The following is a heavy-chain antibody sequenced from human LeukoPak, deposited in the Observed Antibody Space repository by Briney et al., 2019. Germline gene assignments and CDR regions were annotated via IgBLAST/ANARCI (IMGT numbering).Heavy chain of an antibody. CDR3: AKDRGYYYDSSGYYHFDY. J-gene: IGHJ4*02. CDR1: GFTLSYYA. CDR2: ISYDGTNI. D-gene: IGHD3-22*01. V-gene: IGHV3-30-3*01. Sequence: GRSLRLSCAASGFTLSYYAMHWVRQAPGKGLDWVAVISYDGTNIYYADSVKGRFTISRDNSKNTLYLQMNSPRAEDTAVYYCAKDRGYYYDSSGYYHFDYWGQGTLVTVSS.